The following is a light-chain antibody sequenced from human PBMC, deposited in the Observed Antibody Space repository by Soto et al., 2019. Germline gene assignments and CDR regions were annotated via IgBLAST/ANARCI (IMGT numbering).Light chain of an antibody. V-gene: IGLV1-40*01. CDR1: SSNIGAGYD. CDR3: LSFDSSLRGV. J-gene: IGLJ2*01. Sequence: QSALIQPPSVSGAPGQRVTISCTGSSSNIGAGYDVHWYQQLPGRAPKLIIYGNTNRPSGVPDRFSGSKSGTSASLAITGLQAEGGADYYCLSFDSSLRGVFGGGTKLTVL. CDR2: GNT.